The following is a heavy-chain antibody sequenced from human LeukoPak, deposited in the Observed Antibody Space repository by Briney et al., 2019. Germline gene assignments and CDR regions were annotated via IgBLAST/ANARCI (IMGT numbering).Heavy chain of an antibody. CDR2: IKSDGSFT. CDR1: GFTFSSHW. J-gene: IGHJ3*02. Sequence: QAGGSLRLSCAASGFTFSSHWMHWVRQPPGKGLVWVSHIKSDGSFTNYADSVKGRFTISRDNAKNTLYLQMNSLRPEDTAVYYCARGTGAFDIWGQGTKVTVSS. D-gene: IGHD1-1*01. CDR3: ARGTGAFDI. V-gene: IGHV3-74*01.